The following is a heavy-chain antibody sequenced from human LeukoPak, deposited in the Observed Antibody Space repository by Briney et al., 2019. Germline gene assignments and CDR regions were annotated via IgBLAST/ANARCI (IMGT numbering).Heavy chain of an antibody. CDR3: TGGGLVRGSLHWFDP. D-gene: IGHD3-10*01. CDR2: IYYRSKWYI. J-gene: IGHJ5*02. V-gene: IGHV6-1*01. Sequence: XQSXSXXLEWLGRIYYRSKWYIDDAISVKSQITINPDTSRNQFSLQLNSVTHDDTAVYYCTGGGLVRGSLHWFDPWGQGTLVTVSS.